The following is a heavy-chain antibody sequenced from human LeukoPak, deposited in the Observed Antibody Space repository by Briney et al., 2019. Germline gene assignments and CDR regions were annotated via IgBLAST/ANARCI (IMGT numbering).Heavy chain of an antibody. V-gene: IGHV3-23*01. CDR1: GFTFTTYA. D-gene: IGHD5-18*01. Sequence: GGSLRLSCAASGFTFTTYAMAWVRQAPGKGLEWVSAISGSGRDTFYADSVKGRFTFSRDNSTNTLSLQMNSLRAEDTAVYYCAKFRVHTSSRGVGLDYWGQGTLVTVSS. J-gene: IGHJ4*02. CDR2: ISGSGRDT. CDR3: AKFRVHTSSRGVGLDY.